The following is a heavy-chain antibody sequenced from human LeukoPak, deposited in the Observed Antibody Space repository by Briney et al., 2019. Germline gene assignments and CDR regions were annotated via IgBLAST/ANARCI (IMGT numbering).Heavy chain of an antibody. Sequence: GASVKVCCKASGYTFTRYDINWVRQATGQGLEWMGWMNPNSGNTGYVQKFQGRVTMTRNTSISTAYMELSSLRSEDTAVYYCARVLRYFDWLLYGPDAFDIWGQGTMVTVSS. V-gene: IGHV1-8*01. CDR1: GYTFTRYD. CDR3: ARVLRYFDWLLYGPDAFDI. CDR2: MNPNSGNT. J-gene: IGHJ3*02. D-gene: IGHD3-9*01.